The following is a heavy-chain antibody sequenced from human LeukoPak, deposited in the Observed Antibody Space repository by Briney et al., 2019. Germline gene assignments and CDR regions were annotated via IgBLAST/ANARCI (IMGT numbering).Heavy chain of an antibody. V-gene: IGHV4-39*01. CDR2: LFNSGVT. J-gene: IGHJ4*02. CDR1: GASISSTGYY. D-gene: IGHD2-15*01. Sequence: PSETLSLTCTVSGASISSTGYYSGWIRQSPGKRLEWIGSLFNSGVTYYSPSLKSRVSTSVDTSNNHFSLRLTSLTPADTAIYYCARHRVASAYSSFDYWGQGTLVTVSS. CDR3: ARHRVASAYSSFDY.